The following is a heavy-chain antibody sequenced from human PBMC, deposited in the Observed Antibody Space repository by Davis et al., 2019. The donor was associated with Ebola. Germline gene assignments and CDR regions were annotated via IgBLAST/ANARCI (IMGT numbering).Heavy chain of an antibody. V-gene: IGHV2-5*08. Sequence: TLSLTCTVSGGSISSYYWSWIRQPPGKALEWLALIYWDDDKRYSPSLKSRLTITKDTSKNQVVLTMTDMDPVDTATYYCAHGDWFDPWGQGTLVTVSS. J-gene: IGHJ5*02. CDR1: GGSISSYY. CDR2: IYWDDDK. CDR3: AHGDWFDP.